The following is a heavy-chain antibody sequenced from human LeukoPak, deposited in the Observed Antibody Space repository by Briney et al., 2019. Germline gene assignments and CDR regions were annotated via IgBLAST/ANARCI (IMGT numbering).Heavy chain of an antibody. D-gene: IGHD6-13*01. CDR2: INHSGST. CDR1: GGSFSGDY. Sequence: PSETLSLTCAVYGGSFSGDYWSWIRQPPGKGLEWIGEINHSGSTNYNPSLKSRVTISVDTSKNQFSLKLSSVTAADTAVYYCARRRTGYISSWPFDYWGQGTLVTVSS. CDR3: ARRRTGYISSWPFDY. J-gene: IGHJ4*02. V-gene: IGHV4-34*01.